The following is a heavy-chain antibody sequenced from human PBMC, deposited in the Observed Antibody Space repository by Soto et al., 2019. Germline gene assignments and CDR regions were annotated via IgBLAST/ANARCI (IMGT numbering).Heavy chain of an antibody. CDR3: ARDTGPNGYNYYYFGMDV. CDR1: GFTFSNYA. CDR2: ISYDGSDK. Sequence: VGSLRLSCAASGFTFSNYALHWVRQAPGKGLEWVAVISYDGSDKYNANSVKGRFTISRDNSKNTLYLQMNSLRAEDTAVYYCARDTGPNGYNYYYFGMDVWGQGTTVTVSS. V-gene: IGHV3-30-3*01. D-gene: IGHD5-18*01. J-gene: IGHJ6*02.